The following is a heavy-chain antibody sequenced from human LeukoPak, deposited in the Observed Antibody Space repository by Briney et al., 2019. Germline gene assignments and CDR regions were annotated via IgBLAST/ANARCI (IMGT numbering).Heavy chain of an antibody. D-gene: IGHD4-17*01. CDR3: ATSAETVTTPFDY. CDR1: GGTFSSYA. J-gene: IGHJ4*02. Sequence: VKVSCKASGGTFSSYAISWVRQAPGQGLEWMGGIIPIFGTANYAQKFQGRVTITADESTSTAYMELSSLRSEDTAVYYCATSAETVTTPFDYWGQGTLVTVSS. V-gene: IGHV1-69*13. CDR2: IIPIFGTA.